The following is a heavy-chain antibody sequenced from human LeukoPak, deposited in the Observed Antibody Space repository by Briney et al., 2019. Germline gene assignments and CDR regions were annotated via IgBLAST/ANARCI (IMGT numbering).Heavy chain of an antibody. J-gene: IGHJ4*02. CDR1: GGSVSTDNYY. CDR2: IYYSGST. V-gene: IGHV4-61*01. Sequence: SETLSLTCTVSGGSVSTDNYYWSWIRQPPGKGLEWIGYIYYSGSTNYNPSLKSRVTISVDTSKNQFSLKLSSVTVADTAVYYCAGSKWQQLVPFDYWGQGTLVTVSS. D-gene: IGHD6-13*01. CDR3: AGSKWQQLVPFDY.